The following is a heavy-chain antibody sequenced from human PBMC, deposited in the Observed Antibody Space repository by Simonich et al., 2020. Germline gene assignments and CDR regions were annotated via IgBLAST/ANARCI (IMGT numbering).Heavy chain of an antibody. CDR2: IKKDESWK. V-gene: IGHV3-7*01. Sequence: EVQLVESGGGLVQPGGSLRLSCAASGFTFSSYWMSWVRQAPGKGLEWVANIKKDESWKYYVDSVKGRFTISRDNAKNSLYLQMNSLRAEDTAVYYCARDREVYGSGSYYNYWGQGTLVTVSS. J-gene: IGHJ4*02. CDR3: ARDREVYGSGSYYNY. D-gene: IGHD3-10*01. CDR1: GFTFSSYW.